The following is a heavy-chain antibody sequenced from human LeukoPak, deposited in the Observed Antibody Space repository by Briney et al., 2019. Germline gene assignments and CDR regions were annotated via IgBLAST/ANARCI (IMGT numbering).Heavy chain of an antibody. CDR2: MNPNSGNT. CDR1: GYTFTSYD. Sequence: ASVKVSCKASGYTFTSYDINWVRQATGQGLEWMGWMNPNSGNTGYAQKFQGRVTMTRDTSTSTVYMELSSLRSEDTAVYYCARGLGTFYYYGMDVWGQGTTVTVSS. V-gene: IGHV1-8*01. D-gene: IGHD1-1*01. J-gene: IGHJ6*02. CDR3: ARGLGTFYYYGMDV.